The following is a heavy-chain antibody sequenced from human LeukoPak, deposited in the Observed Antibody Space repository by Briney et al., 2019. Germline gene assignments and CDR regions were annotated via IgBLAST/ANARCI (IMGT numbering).Heavy chain of an antibody. D-gene: IGHD5-12*01. CDR3: ARLVATSRFDP. Sequence: WVRQPPGKGLEWIGSIYYSGSTYYNPSLKSRVTISVDTSKNQFSLKLSSVTAADTAVYYCARLVATSRFDPWGQGTLVTVSS. J-gene: IGHJ5*02. CDR2: IYYSGST. V-gene: IGHV4-39*01.